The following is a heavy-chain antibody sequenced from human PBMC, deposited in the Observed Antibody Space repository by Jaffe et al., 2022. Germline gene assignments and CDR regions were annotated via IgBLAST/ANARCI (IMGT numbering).Heavy chain of an antibody. CDR1: GGTFSSYA. J-gene: IGHJ3*02. V-gene: IGHV1-69*05. D-gene: IGHD5-12*01. Sequence: QVQLVQSGAEVKKPGSSVKVSCKASGGTFSSYAISWVRQAPGQGLEWMGGIIPIFGTANYAQKFQGRVTITTDESTSTAYMELSSLRSEDTAVYYCARDSFRRVAPTKGGYAFDIWGQGTMVTVSS. CDR3: ARDSFRRVAPTKGGYAFDI. CDR2: IIPIFGTA.